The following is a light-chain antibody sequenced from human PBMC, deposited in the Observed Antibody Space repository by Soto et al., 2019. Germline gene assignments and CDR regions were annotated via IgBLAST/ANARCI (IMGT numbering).Light chain of an antibody. Sequence: QSALTQPASVSGSPGQSITISCTGTSSDVGHYNYVSWYQQYPGKAPKLMIYDVNTRPSGVSNRFSGSKSGNTASLTISGLPAEDEADYYCCSYTSSSHRIFGGGTKLTVL. V-gene: IGLV2-14*01. J-gene: IGLJ2*01. CDR3: CSYTSSSHRI. CDR2: DVN. CDR1: SSDVGHYNY.